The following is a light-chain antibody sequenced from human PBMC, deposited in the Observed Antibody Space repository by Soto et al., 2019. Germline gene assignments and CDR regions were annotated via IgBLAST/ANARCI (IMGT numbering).Light chain of an antibody. CDR3: CSSGGTSAV. CDR2: DVT. CDR1: SCDFGGRYNY. J-gene: IGLJ1*01. Sequence: QSELTQPRSVSGSHGQSVTIACTGTSCDFGGRYNYVSWYQQHPGKAPKLIIYDVTKRPSGVPDRFSGSQSGISASLTISGLQAEDESDYYWCSSGGTSAVFGTGTKVNVL. V-gene: IGLV2-11*01.